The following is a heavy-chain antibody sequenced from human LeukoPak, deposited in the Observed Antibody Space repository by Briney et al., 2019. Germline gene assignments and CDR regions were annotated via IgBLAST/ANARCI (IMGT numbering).Heavy chain of an antibody. V-gene: IGHV3-53*01. D-gene: IGHD2-15*01. J-gene: IGHJ4*02. CDR2: IYSGGST. Sequence: GGSLRLSCAASGFTVSSNYMSWVRQAPGKGLEWVSVIYSGGSTYCADSVKGRFTISRDNSKNTLYLQMNSLRAEDTAVYYCASSRNVAANFDYWGQGTLVTVSS. CDR3: ASSRNVAANFDY. CDR1: GFTVSSNY.